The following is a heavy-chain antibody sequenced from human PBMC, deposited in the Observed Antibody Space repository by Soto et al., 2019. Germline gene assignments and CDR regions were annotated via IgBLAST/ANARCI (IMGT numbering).Heavy chain of an antibody. J-gene: IGHJ6*02. D-gene: IGHD4-17*01. CDR2: IERDDDDK. Sequence: SGPTLVNPTETLTLTCTFSGFSLTSPGMCVSWIRQSPGKALEWLALIERDDDDKYYSTSLKTRLTISKDTRKNQVVLTMANMEPADTATYYCARSIRGPRRSKGTDVCGQGATATVS. CDR3: ARSIRGPRRSKGTDV. V-gene: IGHV2-70*13. CDR1: GFSLTSPGMC.